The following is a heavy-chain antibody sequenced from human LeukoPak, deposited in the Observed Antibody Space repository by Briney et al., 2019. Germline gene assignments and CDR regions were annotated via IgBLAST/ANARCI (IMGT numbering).Heavy chain of an antibody. CDR1: GYTFTSYD. Sequence: ASVKVSCKASGYTFTSYDINWVRQATGQGLEWMGWMNPNSGNTGYAQKFQGRVTMTRNTSISTAYMELSSLRSEDTAVYYCARATPVAYHYYYYYMDVWGKGTTVTVSS. CDR3: ARATPVAYHYYYYYMDV. D-gene: IGHD3-16*01. V-gene: IGHV1-8*01. J-gene: IGHJ6*03. CDR2: MNPNSGNT.